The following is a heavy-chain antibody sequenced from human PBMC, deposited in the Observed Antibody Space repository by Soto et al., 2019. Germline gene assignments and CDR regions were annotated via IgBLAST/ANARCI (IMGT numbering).Heavy chain of an antibody. Sequence: GESLKISCKGSAYTFTTYWINWVRQMPGKGLEWMGRIDPSDSYTKYSPSFQGHVIMSADKSISTAYLHWSSLKASDTAIYYCARSFDSSGTYGMDVWGQGTTVTVSS. D-gene: IGHD6-25*01. CDR2: IDPSDSYT. CDR1: AYTFTTYW. CDR3: ARSFDSSGTYGMDV. V-gene: IGHV5-10-1*01. J-gene: IGHJ6*02.